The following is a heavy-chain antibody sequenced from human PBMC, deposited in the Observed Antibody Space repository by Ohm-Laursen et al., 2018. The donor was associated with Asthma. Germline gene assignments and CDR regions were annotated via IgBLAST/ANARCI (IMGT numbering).Heavy chain of an antibody. V-gene: IGHV3-15*01. J-gene: IGHJ4*02. Sequence: SLRLSCAASGIALSDAWMSWVRQAPGKGLEWVGRIRSNAHGGTTEYAAPVRGRFTISGDDSINTLYLQMNSLKTEDTGVYYCTTGSNERGGQGTLVTVSS. CDR2: IRSNAHGGTT. D-gene: IGHD3-16*01. CDR1: GIALSDAW. CDR3: TTGSNER.